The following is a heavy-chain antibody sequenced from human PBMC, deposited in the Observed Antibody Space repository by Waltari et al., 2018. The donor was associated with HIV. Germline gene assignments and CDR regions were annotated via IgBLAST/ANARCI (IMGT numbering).Heavy chain of an antibody. CDR2: ISGSGGST. V-gene: IGHV3-23*04. Sequence: EVQLVESGGGLVQPGGSLRLSCAASGFPFTNYSMNWVRQAPGKWLEWVSAISGSGGSTYYADAVNGRFTISRDNAKNTLYLQMNSLRAEDTAVYYCAKDDSTGSSGYYPFHYWGQGTLITVSS. CDR3: AKDDSTGSSGYYPFHY. J-gene: IGHJ4*02. CDR1: GFPFTNYS. D-gene: IGHD3-22*01.